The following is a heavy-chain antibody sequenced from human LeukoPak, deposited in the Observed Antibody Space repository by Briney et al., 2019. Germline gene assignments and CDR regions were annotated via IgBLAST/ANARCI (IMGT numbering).Heavy chain of an antibody. Sequence: ASVKVSCKASGYAFTSYGISWVRQAPGQGLERMGWRNAYNGNTNYAQKLQGRVTMTTDTSTSTAYMELRSLRSDDTAVYYCARDGVNSSGYIPIDYWGQGTLVTVSS. CDR2: RNAYNGNT. CDR1: GYAFTSYG. V-gene: IGHV1-18*01. D-gene: IGHD3-22*01. CDR3: ARDGVNSSGYIPIDY. J-gene: IGHJ4*02.